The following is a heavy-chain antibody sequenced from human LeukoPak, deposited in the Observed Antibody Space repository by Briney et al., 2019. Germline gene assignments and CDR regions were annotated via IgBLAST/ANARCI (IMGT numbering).Heavy chain of an antibody. Sequence: GGSLRLSCAASGFTFSSYAMHWVRQAPGKGLEWVAVISYDGSNKYYADSVKGRFTISRDNSKNTLYLQMNSLRAEDTAVYYCARGSGGYYYFDYWGQGTLVTVSS. V-gene: IGHV3-30*04. D-gene: IGHD3-22*01. CDR2: ISYDGSNK. CDR3: ARGSGGYYYFDY. J-gene: IGHJ4*02. CDR1: GFTFSSYA.